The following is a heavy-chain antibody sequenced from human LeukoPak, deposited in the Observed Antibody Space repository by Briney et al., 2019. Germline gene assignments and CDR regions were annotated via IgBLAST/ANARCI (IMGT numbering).Heavy chain of an antibody. CDR3: ARSVRYGADWLDP. CDR2: IYTSGST. V-gene: IGHV4-4*07. J-gene: IGHJ5*02. Sequence: LETLSLTCTVSGGSISNYYWSWIRQPAGKGLEWIGRIYTSGSTNYNPSLKSRVTMSADTSKNQFSLKLSSVTAADTAVYYCARSVRYGADWLDPWGQGTLVTVSS. D-gene: IGHD1-1*01. CDR1: GGSISNYY.